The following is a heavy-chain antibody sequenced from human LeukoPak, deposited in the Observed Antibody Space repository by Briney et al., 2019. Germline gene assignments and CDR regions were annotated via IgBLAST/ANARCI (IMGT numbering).Heavy chain of an antibody. CDR1: GGSISSYY. V-gene: IGHV4-59*01. Sequence: SETLSLTCTVSGGSISSYYWSWIRQPPGKGLEWIGYIYYSGSTNYNPSLKSRVTISVDTSKNQFSLKLSSVTAADTVVYYCARGGVVVPAALTYWGQGTLVTVSS. CDR3: ARGGVVVPAALTY. D-gene: IGHD2-2*01. CDR2: IYYSGST. J-gene: IGHJ4*02.